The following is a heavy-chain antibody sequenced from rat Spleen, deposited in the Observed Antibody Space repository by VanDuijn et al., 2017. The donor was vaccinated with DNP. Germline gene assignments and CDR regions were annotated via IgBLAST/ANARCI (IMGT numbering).Heavy chain of an antibody. Sequence: EVRLQESGPGLVQPSQSLSLTCSVTGYSITSNYWGWIRKFPGNKMEWIGHITYSGSTTYNPSLKSRVSITRDTSRNHFFLHLISVTTEDTATYYCARWTRYFDYWGQGVMVTVSS. J-gene: IGHJ2*01. V-gene: IGHV3-1*01. CDR2: ITYSGST. CDR1: GYSITSNY. D-gene: IGHD1-7*01. CDR3: ARWTRYFDY.